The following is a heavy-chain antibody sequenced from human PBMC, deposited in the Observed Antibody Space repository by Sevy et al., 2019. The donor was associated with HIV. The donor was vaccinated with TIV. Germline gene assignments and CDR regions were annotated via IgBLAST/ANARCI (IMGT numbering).Heavy chain of an antibody. CDR3: ARQRASSGYFYFDS. J-gene: IGHJ4*02. V-gene: IGHV4-30-4*01. CDR2: IFYSGST. CDR1: GGSISSGDYY. Sequence: SETLSLTCTVSGGSISSGDYYWSWIRQPPGKGLEWIGYIFYSGSTYFNPSLKSRVTKSLDTSKSQFSLRLSSVTAADTAVFYCARQRASSGYFYFDSWGQGTLVTVSS. D-gene: IGHD3-22*01.